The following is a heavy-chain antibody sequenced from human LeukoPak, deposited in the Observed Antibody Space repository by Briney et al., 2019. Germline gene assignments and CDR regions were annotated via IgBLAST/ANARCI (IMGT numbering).Heavy chain of an antibody. CDR1: GYTFTSYG. Sequence: ASVKVSCKASGYTFTSYGISWVRQAPGQGLEWMGWISAYNGNTNYVQKLQGRVTMTTDTSTSTAYMELRRLRSDDTAVYYCARDRYCSGGSCYSGVGFDPWGQGTLVTVSS. CDR2: ISAYNGNT. V-gene: IGHV1-18*01. D-gene: IGHD2-15*01. CDR3: ARDRYCSGGSCYSGVGFDP. J-gene: IGHJ5*02.